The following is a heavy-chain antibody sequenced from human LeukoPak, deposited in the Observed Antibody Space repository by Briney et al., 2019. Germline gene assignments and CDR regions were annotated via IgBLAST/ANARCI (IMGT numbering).Heavy chain of an antibody. CDR1: GFTFSSYA. J-gene: IGHJ5*02. Sequence: GGSLRLSCAASGFTFSSYAMHWVRQAPGKGLEYVSAIGSNGGSTYYANSVKGRFTISRDNAKNTLFLQMNGLRADDTAVYFCSKGGLYGPNYFDPWGQGTRVTVSS. CDR2: IGSNGGST. V-gene: IGHV3-64*01. CDR3: SKGGLYGPNYFDP. D-gene: IGHD2/OR15-2a*01.